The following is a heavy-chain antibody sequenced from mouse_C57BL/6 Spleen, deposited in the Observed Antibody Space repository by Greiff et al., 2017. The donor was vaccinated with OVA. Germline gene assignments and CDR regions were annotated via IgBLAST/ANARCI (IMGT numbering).Heavy chain of an antibody. CDR2: IYPGDGDT. D-gene: IGHD2-3*01. V-gene: IGHV1-82*01. CDR3: ARFDDGYYRGYYAMDY. Sequence: QVQLQPSGPALVKPGASVKISCKASGYAFSSSWLNWVKQRPGKGLEWIGRIYPGDGDTNYNGNVKGKATLTADKSSSTAYMQLSSLTSEDSAVYFCARFDDGYYRGYYAMDYWGQGTSVTVSS. CDR1: GYAFSSSW. J-gene: IGHJ4*01.